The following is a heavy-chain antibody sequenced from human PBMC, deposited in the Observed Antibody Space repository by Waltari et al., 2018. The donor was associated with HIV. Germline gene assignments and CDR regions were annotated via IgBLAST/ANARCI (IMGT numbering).Heavy chain of an antibody. CDR1: GGSISSSSYY. CDR2: IYYSVCP. Sequence: QLQLQESGPGLVKPSETLSLICTVSGGSISSSSYYWGWIRQPPGKGLEWIGSIYYSVCPYYTPSLKSRFTISVDTSKNQFSLKLSSVTAADTAVYYCARPYSSSWYYFDYWGQGTLVTVSS. J-gene: IGHJ4*02. V-gene: IGHV4-39*01. D-gene: IGHD6-13*01. CDR3: ARPYSSSWYYFDY.